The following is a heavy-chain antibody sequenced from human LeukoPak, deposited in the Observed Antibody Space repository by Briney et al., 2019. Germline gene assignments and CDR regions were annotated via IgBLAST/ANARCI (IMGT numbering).Heavy chain of an antibody. CDR2: INPKSGGT. Sequence: ASVTVSCKATGYTFSGYYMHWVRQAPGQGLEWMGWINPKSGGTNDAPKIQGRVTMTRDTSISTAYMELGRLRFDGAAVYYCASGSSFDSSGRGFDYWGQGTLVTVSS. V-gene: IGHV1-2*02. CDR3: ASGSSFDSSGRGFDY. CDR1: GYTFSGYY. J-gene: IGHJ4*02. D-gene: IGHD3-22*01.